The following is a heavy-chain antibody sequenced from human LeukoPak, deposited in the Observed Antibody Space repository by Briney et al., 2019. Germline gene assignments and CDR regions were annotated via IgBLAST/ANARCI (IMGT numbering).Heavy chain of an antibody. CDR3: ARDGHSSGYYQTDAFHI. Sequence: ASVKVSCKASGYTFTSYGISWVRQAPGQGLEWMGWISAYNNGYKNHTQKLQGRVTMTTDTSTRTAYMELRSLRSDDTAVYYCARDGHSSGYYQTDAFHIWGQGTMVTVSS. J-gene: IGHJ3*02. V-gene: IGHV1-18*01. CDR1: GYTFTSYG. D-gene: IGHD3-22*01. CDR2: ISAYNNGYK.